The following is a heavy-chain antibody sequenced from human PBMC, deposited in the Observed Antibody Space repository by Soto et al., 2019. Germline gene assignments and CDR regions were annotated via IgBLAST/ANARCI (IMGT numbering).Heavy chain of an antibody. CDR1: GFSFDDFA. V-gene: IGHV3-9*01. Sequence: QLVESWGGLVQPGGSLRLSCVASGFSFDDFAMHWVRQAPGKGLEWISGITWNSVSTDYANSVKGRFTVSRDNAKNSLYLQMSSLTTEDTALYFCAKERVRFLGAWGSGTLVTVSS. CDR2: ITWNSVST. D-gene: IGHD3-3*01. J-gene: IGHJ5*02. CDR3: AKERVRFLGA.